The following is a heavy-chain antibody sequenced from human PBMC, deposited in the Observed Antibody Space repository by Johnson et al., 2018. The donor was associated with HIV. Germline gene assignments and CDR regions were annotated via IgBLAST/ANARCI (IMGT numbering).Heavy chain of an antibody. CDR2: ISYDGSNK. CDR1: GFTFSRYA. V-gene: IGHV3-30*04. D-gene: IGHD6-19*01. CDR3: AKDGGWPENAFDN. Sequence: QVQLVESGGGVVQPGRSLRLSCAASGFTFSRYAMHWVRQAPGKGLEWVAVISYDGSNKYYVDSVKGRFTISRDNSKNTLYLQMNSLRVEDTTVYYCAKDGGWPENAFDNWGQGTMVTVSS. J-gene: IGHJ3*02.